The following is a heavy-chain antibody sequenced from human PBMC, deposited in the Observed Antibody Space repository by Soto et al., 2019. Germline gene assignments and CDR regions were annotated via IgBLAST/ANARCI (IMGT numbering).Heavy chain of an antibody. CDR2: IKSKTDGGTT. V-gene: IGHV3-15*01. Sequence: GGSLRLSCAASGFTFSNAWMSWVRQAPGKGLEWVGRIKSKTDGGTTDYAAPVKGRFTISRDDPKNTLYLQMNSLKTEDTAVYYCTTVRVRGVPMGFDYWGQGTLVTVSS. J-gene: IGHJ4*02. D-gene: IGHD3-10*01. CDR1: GFTFSNAW. CDR3: TTVRVRGVPMGFDY.